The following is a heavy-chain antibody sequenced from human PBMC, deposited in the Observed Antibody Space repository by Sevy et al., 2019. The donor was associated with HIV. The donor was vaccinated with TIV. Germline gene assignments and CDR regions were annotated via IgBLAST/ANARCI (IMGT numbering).Heavy chain of an antibody. Sequence: GGSLRLSCAISGFIVNDKYIIWVRQAPGKGLEWVSVIFSSGSTYYADSAKGRFTISRDNSKNTEYLQMNSVRAEDTTVYYCVSLFLSYRSGWSYFDYWGQGTLVTVSS. CDR1: GFIVNDKY. V-gene: IGHV3-66*02. J-gene: IGHJ4*02. D-gene: IGHD6-19*01. CDR2: IFSSGST. CDR3: VSLFLSYRSGWSYFDY.